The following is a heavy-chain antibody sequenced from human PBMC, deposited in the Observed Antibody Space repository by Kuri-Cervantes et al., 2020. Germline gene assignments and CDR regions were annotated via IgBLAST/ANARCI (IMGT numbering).Heavy chain of an antibody. Sequence: GSLRLSCTVSGGSISSYYWSWIRQPPGKGLEWIGYIFYSGSTNYNPSLQNRVTISVDPSKNQFSLRLSSVTAADAAVYYCASGSGYPNWFDPWGQGTLVTVSS. CDR2: IFYSGST. CDR1: GGSISSYY. CDR3: ASGSGYPNWFDP. V-gene: IGHV4-59*12. D-gene: IGHD3-3*01. J-gene: IGHJ5*02.